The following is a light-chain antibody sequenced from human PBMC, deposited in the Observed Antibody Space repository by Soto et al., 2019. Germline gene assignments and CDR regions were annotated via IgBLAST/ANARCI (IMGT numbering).Light chain of an antibody. CDR1: SSDVGGYNY. CDR3: SSYTSSSTWV. J-gene: IGLJ7*01. V-gene: IGLV2-14*01. CDR2: EVS. Sequence: QSVLTQPASVSGSPGQSITISCTGTSSDVGGYNYVSWYQQHPGKAPKLMIYEVSNRPSGISNRFSGSKSGNTASLTISGLQAEDEADYYCSSYTSSSTWVFGGGTQLTVL.